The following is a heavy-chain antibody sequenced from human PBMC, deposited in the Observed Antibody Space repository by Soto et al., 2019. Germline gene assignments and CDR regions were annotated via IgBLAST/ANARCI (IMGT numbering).Heavy chain of an antibody. CDR3: ARGRYGDY. V-gene: IGHV1-18*01. CDR2: ISAHNGNT. Sequence: QAHLVQSGPEVKKPGASVKVSCKGSGYIFTSYGIAWVRQAPGQGLEWMGWISAHNGNTEYAQKLQGRVTVTRDTSTSTAYLELRSLRSDDTALYYCARGRYGDYWGQGARVTVSS. D-gene: IGHD4-17*01. CDR1: GYIFTSYG. J-gene: IGHJ4*02.